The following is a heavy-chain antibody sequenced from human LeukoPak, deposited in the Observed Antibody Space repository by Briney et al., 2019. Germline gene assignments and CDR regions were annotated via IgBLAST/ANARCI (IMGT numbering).Heavy chain of an antibody. CDR1: GFTFGDYA. D-gene: IGHD3-10*01. V-gene: IGHV3-49*04. CDR3: TRGFGELLDDY. J-gene: IGHJ4*02. Sequence: GGSLRLSCTASGFTFGDYAMSWVRQAPGKGLEWVGFIRSKVYGGTTEYAASVKGRFTISRDDSKSIAYLQMNSLKTEDTAVYYCTRGFGELLDDYWGQGTLVTVSS. CDR2: IRSKVYGGTT.